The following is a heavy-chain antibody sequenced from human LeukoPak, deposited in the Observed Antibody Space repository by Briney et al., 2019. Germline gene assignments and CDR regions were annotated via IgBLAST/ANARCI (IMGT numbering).Heavy chain of an antibody. CDR3: ASSTGIATRPYYFQS. CDR2: SSSGGSYT. Sequence: GGSLRLSCAASGFIFSDYYMTWIRQAPGKGLEWVAYSSSGGSYTDYSDSVKGRFTISRDNAKNSLYLQMNVLRAEDTAVYSCASSTGIATRPYYFQSWGQGTLVTVSS. V-gene: IGHV3-11*06. J-gene: IGHJ4*02. D-gene: IGHD6-6*01. CDR1: GFIFSDYY.